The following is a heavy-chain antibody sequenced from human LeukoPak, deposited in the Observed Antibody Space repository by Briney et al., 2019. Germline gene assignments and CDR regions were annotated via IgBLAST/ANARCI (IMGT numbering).Heavy chain of an antibody. V-gene: IGHV4-34*01. CDR2: INHSGNT. Sequence: SETLSLTCAVYGGSFSGYYWSWIRQPPGKGLEWIGEINHSGNTNYNPSLKSRVTISVDTSKNQFSLKLSSVTAADTAVYYCARVYYSSSYDYWYFDLWGRGTLVTVSS. CDR3: ARVYYSSSYDYWYFDL. J-gene: IGHJ2*01. D-gene: IGHD6-13*01. CDR1: GGSFSGYY.